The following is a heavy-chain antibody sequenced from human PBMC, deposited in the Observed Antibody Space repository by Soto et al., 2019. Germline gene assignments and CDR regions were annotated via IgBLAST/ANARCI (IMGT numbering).Heavy chain of an antibody. D-gene: IGHD1-1*01. Sequence: KSSETLSLTCTVSGGSLSTSYWTWIRQPPGRGLEWIGYVSDSGRTNYNPSLKSRVTISVDTSQNQFSLKLSSVSAADTAVYYCARGTGTIQVIDYWGQGTLVTVSS. J-gene: IGHJ4*02. V-gene: IGHV4-59*01. CDR2: VSDSGRT. CDR3: ARGTGTIQVIDY. CDR1: GGSLSTSY.